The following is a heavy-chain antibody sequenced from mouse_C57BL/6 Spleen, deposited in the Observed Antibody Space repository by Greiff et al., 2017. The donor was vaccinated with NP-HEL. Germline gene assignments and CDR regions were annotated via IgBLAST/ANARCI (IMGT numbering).Heavy chain of an antibody. CDR2: INPNNGGT. V-gene: IGHV1-26*01. CDR1: VYTFTDYY. CDR3: ARSRDFYAMDY. D-gene: IGHD3-3*01. J-gene: IGHJ4*01. Sequence: VQLQQSGPELVKPGASVKISCKASVYTFTDYYMNWVKQSHGKSLEWIGDINPNNGGTSYNQKFKGKATLTVDKSSSTAYMELRSLTSEDSAVDYGARSRDFYAMDYWGQGTSVTVSS.